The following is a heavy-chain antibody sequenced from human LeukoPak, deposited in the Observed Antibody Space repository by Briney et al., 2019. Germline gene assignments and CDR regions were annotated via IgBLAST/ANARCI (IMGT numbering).Heavy chain of an antibody. CDR1: GFIFSSYN. V-gene: IGHV3-48*04. J-gene: IGHJ4*02. D-gene: IGHD3-22*01. Sequence: GGSLRLSCAGSGFIFSSYNMNWVRQAPGKGLEWVSYISGSGSTIDYADSVKGRFTISRDNAKNTLYLQMNSLRAEDTAVYYCARDRYYYDSSGRALFDSWGQGTLVTVSS. CDR2: ISGSGSTI. CDR3: ARDRYYYDSSGRALFDS.